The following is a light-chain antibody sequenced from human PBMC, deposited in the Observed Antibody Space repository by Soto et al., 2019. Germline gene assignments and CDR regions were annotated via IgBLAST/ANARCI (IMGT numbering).Light chain of an antibody. V-gene: IGKV3-11*01. Sequence: EIVLTQSPATLSLSPGERATLSCRASQSVSSFLAWYQQKPGQAPRLLIYDASNRATGIPARFSGSGSGTDFTLTISSLEPEDFAVYYCLQRSNWPLTFGGGTQLDIK. CDR1: QSVSSF. CDR2: DAS. J-gene: IGKJ4*02. CDR3: LQRSNWPLT.